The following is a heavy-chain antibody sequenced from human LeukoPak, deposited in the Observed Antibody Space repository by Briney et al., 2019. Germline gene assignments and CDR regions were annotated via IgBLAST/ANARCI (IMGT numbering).Heavy chain of an antibody. J-gene: IGHJ4*02. CDR1: GFTFSSYW. CDR3: GRGGDYGDYDFFDY. V-gene: IGHV3-7*01. D-gene: IGHD4-17*01. CDR2: IKQDGREK. Sequence: PRGSLRLSCAASGFTFSSYWLSWVRQAPGKGLEWVANIKQDGREKYYVDSVKGRFTISRDKAKNSLYPQMNRLRAEDTAGYYCGRGGDYGDYDFFDYWGQGTLVTVSS.